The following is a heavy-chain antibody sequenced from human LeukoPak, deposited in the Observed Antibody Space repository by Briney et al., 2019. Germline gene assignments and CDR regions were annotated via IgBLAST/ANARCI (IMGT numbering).Heavy chain of an antibody. CDR1: GFTFSSYA. Sequence: PGRSLRLSCAASGFTFSSYAMHWVRQAPGKGLEWVAVISYDGSNKYYADSVKGRFTISRDNSKNTLYLRMNSLRAEDTAVYYCARRTPYGMDVWGQGTTVTVSS. CDR2: ISYDGSNK. CDR3: ARRTPYGMDV. V-gene: IGHV3-30-3*01. J-gene: IGHJ6*02.